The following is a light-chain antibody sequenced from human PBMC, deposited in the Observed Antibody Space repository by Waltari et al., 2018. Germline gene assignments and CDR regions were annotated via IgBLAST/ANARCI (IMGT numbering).Light chain of an antibody. CDR1: SSDIGFYNY. V-gene: IGLV2-14*03. Sequence: QSALTQPASVSGSPGQSITISCTGTSSDIGFYNYVSWYQQHPGKAPKLMIYDVSERPSGVSNSFSGCTSGNTDSLTISGLQAEDEADYYCNSDAGSSSWVFGGGTKLTVL. CDR3: NSDAGSSSWV. CDR2: DVS. J-gene: IGLJ3*02.